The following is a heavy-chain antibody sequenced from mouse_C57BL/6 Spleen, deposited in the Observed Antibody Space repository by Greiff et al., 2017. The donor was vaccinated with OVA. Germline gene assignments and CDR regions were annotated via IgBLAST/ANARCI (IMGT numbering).Heavy chain of an antibody. CDR1: GYTFTSYW. CDR2: INPSTGGT. J-gene: IGHJ4*01. Sequence: VQLQQPGTDLVKPGASVKLSCKASGYTFTSYWMHWVKQRPGQGLEWIGNINPSTGGTNYNEKFKSKATLTVVKSTSTAYMQLSSLTSEDSAVYYCARRSYYGGYAIDYWGQGTSVTVSS. CDR3: ARRSYYGGYAIDY. V-gene: IGHV1-53*01. D-gene: IGHD2-10*01.